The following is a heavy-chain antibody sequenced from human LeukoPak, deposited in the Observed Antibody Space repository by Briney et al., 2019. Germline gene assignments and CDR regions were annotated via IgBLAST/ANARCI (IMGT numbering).Heavy chain of an antibody. Sequence: TGGSLRLSCVASGFTFSNYGMHWVRQPPGKGLEGVAFIGYDGSYEHYADSVRGRFTISRDNSKNTYYLQMSSLRAEDTAMYYCAKGKDYHIDYWGQGALVTVPS. V-gene: IGHV3-30*02. CDR1: GFTFSNYG. J-gene: IGHJ4*02. D-gene: IGHD3-16*01. CDR3: AKGKDYHIDY. CDR2: IGYDGSYE.